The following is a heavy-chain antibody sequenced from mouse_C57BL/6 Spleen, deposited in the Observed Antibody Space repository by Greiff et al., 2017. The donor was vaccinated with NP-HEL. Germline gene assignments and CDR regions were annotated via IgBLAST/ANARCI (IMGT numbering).Heavy chain of an antibody. CDR2: IDPENGDT. V-gene: IGHV14-4*01. D-gene: IGHD2-5*01. J-gene: IGHJ1*03. CDR3: TPLYYSKGYFDV. CDR1: GFNIKDDY. Sequence: VQLQQSGAELVRPGASVKLSCTASGFNIKDDYMHWVKQRPEQGLEWIGWIDPENGDTEYASKFQGKATITADTSSNTAYLQLSSLTSEDTAVYYCTPLYYSKGYFDVWGTRTTVTVSS.